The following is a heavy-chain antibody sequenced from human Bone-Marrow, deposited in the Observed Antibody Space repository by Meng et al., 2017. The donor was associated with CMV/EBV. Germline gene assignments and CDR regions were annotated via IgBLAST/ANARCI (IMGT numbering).Heavy chain of an antibody. Sequence: GESLKISCAASGFTFSSYWMHWVRQAPGKGLVWVSRINSDGSSTSYADSVKGRFTISRDNAKNTLYLQMNSLRAEDTAVYYCARTTYYYYGMDVWGQGTTVTFSS. CDR3: ARTTYYYYGMDV. CDR2: INSDGSST. CDR1: GFTFSSYW. J-gene: IGHJ6*02. V-gene: IGHV3-74*01. D-gene: IGHD1-14*01.